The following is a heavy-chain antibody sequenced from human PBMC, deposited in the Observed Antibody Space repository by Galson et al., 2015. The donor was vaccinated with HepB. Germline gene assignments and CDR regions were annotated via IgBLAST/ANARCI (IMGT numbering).Heavy chain of an antibody. CDR1: GFSLSTSGMR. CDR3: ARSYCSGGSCYTRGHYYYYMDV. J-gene: IGHJ6*03. D-gene: IGHD2-15*01. Sequence: PALVKPTQTLTLTCTFSGFSLSTSGMRVSWIRQPPGKALEWLARIDWDDDKFYSTSLKTRLTISKDTSKNQVVLTMTNMDPVDTATYYCARSYCSGGSCYTRGHYYYYMDVWGKGTTVTVSS. CDR2: IDWDDDK. V-gene: IGHV2-70*04.